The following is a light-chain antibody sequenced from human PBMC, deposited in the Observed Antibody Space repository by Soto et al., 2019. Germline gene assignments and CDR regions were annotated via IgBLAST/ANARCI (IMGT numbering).Light chain of an antibody. J-gene: IGKJ2*01. V-gene: IGKV3-20*01. CDR2: GTS. CDR1: ETXSRSY. CDR3: QXLGSSPPAFT. Sequence: EIVLTQSPDTVSLSPGETATLSCRATETXSRSYXAWYQQKPGQPPRLLIYGTSRRATGIPGRFRGSGSGADFTLSISRLEPEDSATYYCQXLGSSPPAFTFGQGTKLEI.